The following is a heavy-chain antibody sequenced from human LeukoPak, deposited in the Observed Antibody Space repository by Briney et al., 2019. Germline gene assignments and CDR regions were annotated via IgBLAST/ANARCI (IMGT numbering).Heavy chain of an antibody. CDR1: GFTFSTYW. V-gene: IGHV3-74*01. D-gene: IGHD1-26*01. J-gene: IGHJ2*01. CDR3: AREIGTDSGRYFDL. Sequence: PGGSLRLSCAASGFTFSTYWMHWVRQVPGKGLVWVSRINSDGSTTSYADSVKGRFTISRDNTKNTLYLQMNSLRAEDTAVYYCAREIGTDSGRYFDLWGRGTLVAVSS. CDR2: INSDGSTT.